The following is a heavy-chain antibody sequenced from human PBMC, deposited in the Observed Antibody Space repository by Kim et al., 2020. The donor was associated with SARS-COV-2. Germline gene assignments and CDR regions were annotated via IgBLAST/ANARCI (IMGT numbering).Heavy chain of an antibody. CDR2: ST. V-gene: IGHV4-34*01. D-gene: IGHD1-1*01. J-gene: IGHJ5*02. CDR3: ARGGGTGFDP. Sequence: STNHNPSLKSRVTISVDTSKNQFSLTLSSVTAADTAVYYCARGGGTGFDPWGQGTLVTVSS.